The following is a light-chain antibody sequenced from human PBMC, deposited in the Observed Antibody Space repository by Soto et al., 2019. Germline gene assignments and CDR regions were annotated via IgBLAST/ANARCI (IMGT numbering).Light chain of an antibody. J-gene: IGLJ1*01. CDR2: EVF. CDR3: TSYMTTNTLV. CDR1: SSDVGAYDY. V-gene: IGLV2-14*01. Sequence: QSVLTEPASVSVSPGQSITISCTGTSSDVGAYDYVSWYQQHPGKAPKVMIYEVFNRPSGVSIRFSGSKSGSTASLTISGLQTEDEADYYCTSYMTTNTLVFGTGTKVTVL.